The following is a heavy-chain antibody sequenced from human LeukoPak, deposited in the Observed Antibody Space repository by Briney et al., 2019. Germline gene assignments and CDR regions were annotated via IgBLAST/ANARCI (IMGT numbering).Heavy chain of an antibody. CDR1: GGSFSGYY. D-gene: IGHD6-13*01. Sequence: SETLSLTCAVYGGSFSGYYRSWIRQPPGKGLEWIGEINHSGSTNYNPSLKSRVTISVDTSKNQFSLKLSSVTAADTAVYYCARGYSSSWHWRYWGQGTLVTVSS. V-gene: IGHV4-34*01. CDR3: ARGYSSSWHWRY. CDR2: INHSGST. J-gene: IGHJ4*02.